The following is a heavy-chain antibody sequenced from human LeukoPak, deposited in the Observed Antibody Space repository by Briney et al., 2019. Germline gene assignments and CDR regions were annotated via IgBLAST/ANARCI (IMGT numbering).Heavy chain of an antibody. J-gene: IGHJ4*02. CDR3: VKSEKSSCWSRGQGWILDY. D-gene: IGHD6-13*01. V-gene: IGHV3-64D*06. CDR1: GFTFSSYA. CDR2: ISSNGGST. Sequence: PGGSLRLSCSASGFTFSSYAMHWVRQAPGKGLEYVSAISSNGGSTYYADSVKGRFTISRDNSKNTLYLQMSSLRAEDTAVYYCVKSEKSSCWSRGQGWILDYWGQGTLVTVSS.